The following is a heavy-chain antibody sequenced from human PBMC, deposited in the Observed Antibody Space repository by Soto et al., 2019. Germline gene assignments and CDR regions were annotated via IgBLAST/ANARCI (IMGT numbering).Heavy chain of an antibody. J-gene: IGHJ4*02. Sequence: EVQLVESGGDLVQPGGSLRLSCAASGFTVSSNYMSWVRQAPGKGLEWVSVIFSGGSTFYADSVKGRFTLYRDSSQNTVHLQRNSLRAEDTAVYYCARLSCTSTGCIDYWGQGTLVTVSS. CDR1: GFTVSSNY. V-gene: IGHV3-66*04. CDR3: ARLSCTSTGCIDY. CDR2: IFSGGST. D-gene: IGHD2-2*01.